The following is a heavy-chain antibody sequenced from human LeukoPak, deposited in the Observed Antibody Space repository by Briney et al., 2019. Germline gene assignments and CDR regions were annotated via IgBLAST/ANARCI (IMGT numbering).Heavy chain of an antibody. CDR3: ARTVVGARGTAFDI. D-gene: IGHD1-26*01. CDR2: IYSGGST. J-gene: IGHJ3*02. V-gene: IGHV3-66*01. CDR1: GFTVSTTY. Sequence: QTGGSLRLSCAASGFTVSTTYMTWVRQAPGTGLEWVSIIYSGGSTYYADSVKGRFTISRDTSKNTLYLQMNSLRAEDTAVYFCARTVVGARGTAFDIWGQGTMVTVSS.